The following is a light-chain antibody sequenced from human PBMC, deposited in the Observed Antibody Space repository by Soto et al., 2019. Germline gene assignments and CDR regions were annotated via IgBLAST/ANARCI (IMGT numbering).Light chain of an antibody. CDR2: RNY. Sequence: QSALTQPPSASGTPGQRVTISCSGSSSNIGSNYVYWYQQLPGTAPKLLIYRNYQRPSGVPDRFSGSKSGTSASLAISGLRSEDEADYYCAAWDDSLSVLFGGGTKLTVL. CDR1: SSNIGSNY. V-gene: IGLV1-47*01. J-gene: IGLJ2*01. CDR3: AAWDDSLSVL.